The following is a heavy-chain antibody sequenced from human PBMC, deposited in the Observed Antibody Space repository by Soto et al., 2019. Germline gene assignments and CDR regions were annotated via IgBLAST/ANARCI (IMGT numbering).Heavy chain of an antibody. CDR3: ARDRFYTVPVAGEEVASDI. J-gene: IGHJ3*02. CDR2: TSYDGTNK. V-gene: IGHV3-30-3*01. D-gene: IGHD6-19*01. Sequence: PGGSLRLSCVVSGLNFSLDYMSWIRQAPGKGLEWVAVTSYDGTNKYYADSVKGRFTISRDNSRNTLYLQMNSLRTEDTAVYYCARDRFYTVPVAGEEVASDIWGQGTMVTVSS. CDR1: GLNFSLDY.